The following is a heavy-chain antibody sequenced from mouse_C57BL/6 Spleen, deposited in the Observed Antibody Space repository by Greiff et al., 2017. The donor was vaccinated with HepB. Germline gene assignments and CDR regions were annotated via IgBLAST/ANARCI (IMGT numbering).Heavy chain of an antibody. CDR2: IDPETGGT. D-gene: IGHD1-1*01. Sequence: VKLQQSGAELVRPGASVTLSCKASGYTFTDYEMHWVKQTPVHGLEWIGAIDPETGGTAYNQKFKGKAILTADKSSSTAYMELRSLTSEDSAVYYCTRRGITTVKNFDYWGQGTTLTVSS. J-gene: IGHJ2*01. CDR1: GYTFTDYE. CDR3: TRRGITTVKNFDY. V-gene: IGHV1-15*01.